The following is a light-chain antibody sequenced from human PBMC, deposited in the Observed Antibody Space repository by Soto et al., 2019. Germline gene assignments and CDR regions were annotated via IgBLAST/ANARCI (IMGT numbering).Light chain of an antibody. J-gene: IGLJ1*01. CDR2: EVS. CDR1: SIDIAPYNY. CDR3: RSYTGSANYG. V-gene: IGLV2-14*01. Sequence: QSVLTQPASVSGSTGQSLTISCTGTSIDIAPYNYVSWYQQHPGKAPKLIIYEVSYRHSGLSNRFSGSKSGNTASLTISGLQVENAVHSYCRSYTGSANYGFGTRTQVTVL.